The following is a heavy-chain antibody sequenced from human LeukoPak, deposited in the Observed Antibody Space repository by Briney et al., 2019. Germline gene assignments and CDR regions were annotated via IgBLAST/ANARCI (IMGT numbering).Heavy chain of an antibody. CDR1: GGSISSSNFY. CDR3: ARVTLAYYYYMDV. CDR2: IYYSGST. J-gene: IGHJ6*03. Sequence: PSETLSLTCTVSGGSISSSNFYWGWIRQPPGKGLEWIGSIYYSGSTYYNPSLKSRVTISVDTSKNQFSLKLTSVTAADTAVYYCARVTLAYYYYMDVWGKGTTVIVSS. V-gene: IGHV4-39*07.